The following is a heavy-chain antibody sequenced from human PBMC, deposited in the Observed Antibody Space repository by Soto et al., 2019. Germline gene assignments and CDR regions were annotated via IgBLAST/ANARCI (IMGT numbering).Heavy chain of an antibody. V-gene: IGHV3-23*01. D-gene: IGHD1-1*01. CDR2: ISGSGAST. CDR3: AKDTTRIDIHLDY. J-gene: IGHJ4*02. CDR1: GFTFSNYA. Sequence: EVQLLESGGGLVQPGGSLRLSCAASGFTFSNYAMSWVRQAPGKGLEWVSSISGSGASTYYADSVKGRFTVSRDNSQNTVYLQMNSLRIEDTAVYYCAKDTTRIDIHLDYWGKGALVTVSS.